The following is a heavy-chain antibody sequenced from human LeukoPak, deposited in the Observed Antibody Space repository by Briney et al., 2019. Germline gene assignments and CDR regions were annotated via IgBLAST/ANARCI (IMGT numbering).Heavy chain of an antibody. CDR1: GFTFTSYS. CDR2: ISYDGSNK. V-gene: IGHV3-30*18. CDR3: AQDPASSALAAAGPDY. Sequence: GGSLRLSCAGSGFTFTSYSMNWVRQAPGKGLEWVAVISYDGSNKYYADSVKGRFTISRDNSKNTLYLQMNSQRAEDTAVYYCAQDPASSALAAAGPDYWGQGTLVTVSS. D-gene: IGHD6-13*01. J-gene: IGHJ4*02.